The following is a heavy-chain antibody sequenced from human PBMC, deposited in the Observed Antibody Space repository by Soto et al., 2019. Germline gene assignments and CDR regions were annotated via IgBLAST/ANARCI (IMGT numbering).Heavy chain of an antibody. CDR1: GYTFIGYY. CDR3: ARDPGFSNGWFLDH. J-gene: IGHJ4*02. CDR2: IKPNNGDT. Sequence: ASVKVSCKASGYTFIGYYMHWVRQAPGQGLEWMGWIKPNNGDTDYAQKFRGRVTLTRDTSISTAYMELNRLQYDDTAVYYCARDPGFSNGWFLDHWGQGIVVTVSS. D-gene: IGHD6-19*01. V-gene: IGHV1-2*02.